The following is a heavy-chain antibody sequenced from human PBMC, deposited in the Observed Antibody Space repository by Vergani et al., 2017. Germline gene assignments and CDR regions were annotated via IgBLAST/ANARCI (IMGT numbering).Heavy chain of an antibody. Sequence: VQLLESGGGLVQPGGSLRLSCAASGFTFSSYWMSWVRQAPGKGLEWVAVISYDGSNKYYADSVKGRFTISRDNSKNTLYLQMNSLRAEDTAVYYCAKDRVAGYYYYGMDVWGQGTTVTVSS. CDR3: AKDRVAGYYYYGMDV. CDR1: GFTFSSYW. J-gene: IGHJ6*02. V-gene: IGHV3-30*18. CDR2: ISYDGSNK. D-gene: IGHD6-19*01.